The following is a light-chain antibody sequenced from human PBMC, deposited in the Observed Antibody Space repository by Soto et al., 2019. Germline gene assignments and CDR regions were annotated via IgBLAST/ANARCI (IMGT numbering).Light chain of an antibody. CDR1: SSNIGAGYD. J-gene: IGLJ1*01. V-gene: IGLV1-40*01. Sequence: QSVLAQPPSVSGAPGQRVTISCTGSSSNIGAGYDVHWYQQLPGTAPKLLIYGNSNRPSGVSNRFSGSKSGNTASLTISGLQAEDEADYYCCSYAGSTTYVFATGPKVTVL. CDR2: GNS. CDR3: CSYAGSTTYV.